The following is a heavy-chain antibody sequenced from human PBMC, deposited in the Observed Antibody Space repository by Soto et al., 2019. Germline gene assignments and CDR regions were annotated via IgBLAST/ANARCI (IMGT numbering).Heavy chain of an antibody. V-gene: IGHV4-59*01. Sequence: PSETLSLTCTVSGGSISSYYWSWIRQPPGKGLEWIGYIYYSGSTNYNPSLKSRVTISVDTSKNQFSLKLSSVTAADTAVYYCARGDYGERVDYWGQGTLVTVS. J-gene: IGHJ4*02. CDR1: GGSISSYY. D-gene: IGHD4-17*01. CDR3: ARGDYGERVDY. CDR2: IYYSGST.